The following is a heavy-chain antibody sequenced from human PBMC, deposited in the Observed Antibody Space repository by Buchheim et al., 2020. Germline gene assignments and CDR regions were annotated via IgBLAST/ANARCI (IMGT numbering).Heavy chain of an antibody. CDR1: GYSFTGAY. J-gene: IGHJ4*02. Sequence: EVQLVQSGAEVKRPGESLKISCQGSGYSFTGAYIAWVRQMPGKGLEWMGNIYPGDSYTAYNPSFQGQVTMSVDKSIRTAYLQWYSLEASDSAVYYCARRVRDSSGYNFDFWGQGTL. CDR2: IYPGDSYT. V-gene: IGHV5-51*01. D-gene: IGHD5-18*01. CDR3: ARRVRDSSGYNFDF.